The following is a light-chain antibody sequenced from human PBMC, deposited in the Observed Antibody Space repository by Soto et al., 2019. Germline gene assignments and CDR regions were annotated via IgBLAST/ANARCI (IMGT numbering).Light chain of an antibody. CDR1: QSISIW. J-gene: IGKJ2*01. V-gene: IGKV1-5*01. CDR2: DAS. CDR3: QQYNSFSPLT. Sequence: DIPMTQSPSTLSASVGDRVTITCRASQSISIWLAWYQRKPGKAPNLLIYDASSLQSGDPSRFSGSGSGTEFTLTISGLQPDDFATYYCQQYNSFSPLTFGQGTKVEIK.